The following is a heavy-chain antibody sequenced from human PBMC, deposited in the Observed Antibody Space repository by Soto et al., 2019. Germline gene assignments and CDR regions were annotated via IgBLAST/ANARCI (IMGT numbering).Heavy chain of an antibody. CDR1: GFTFSSYW. CDR3: AKHDYGDYEGDWFDP. CDR2: INSDGSST. D-gene: IGHD4-17*01. J-gene: IGHJ5*02. Sequence: GGSLRLSCAASGFTFSSYWMHWVRQAPGKGLVWVSRINSDGSSTSYADSVKGRFTISRDNAKNTLYLQMNSLRAEDTAVYYCAKHDYGDYEGDWFDPWGQGTLVTVSS. V-gene: IGHV3-74*01.